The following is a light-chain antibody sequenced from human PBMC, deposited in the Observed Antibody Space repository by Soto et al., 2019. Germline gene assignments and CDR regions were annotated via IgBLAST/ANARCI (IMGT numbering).Light chain of an antibody. V-gene: IGLV1-40*01. CDR3: QSYDTNLSDSWL. Sequence: QPVLTQPSSVSWAPGQRVTISCTGSRSNIGTTYDVHWYQQLPGTAPKLLIYSNNNRPSGVPDRFSGSKSGTSASLAITGLQAEDEADYYCQSYDTNLSDSWLFGGGTKLTVL. CDR2: SNN. CDR1: RSNIGTTYD. J-gene: IGLJ2*01.